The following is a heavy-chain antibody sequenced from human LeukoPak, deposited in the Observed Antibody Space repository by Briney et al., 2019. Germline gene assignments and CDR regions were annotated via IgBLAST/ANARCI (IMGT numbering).Heavy chain of an antibody. D-gene: IGHD3-3*01. CDR1: GGSISSGSYY. J-gene: IGHJ3*02. CDR2: IYTSGST. V-gene: IGHV4-61*02. Sequence: KPSQTLSLTCTVSGGSISSGSYYWSWIRQPAGKGLEWIGRIYTSGSTNYNPSLKSRVTISVHTSKNQFSLKLSSVTAADTAVYYCARRPAYYDFWSRSDAFDIWGQGTMVTVSS. CDR3: ARRPAYYDFWSRSDAFDI.